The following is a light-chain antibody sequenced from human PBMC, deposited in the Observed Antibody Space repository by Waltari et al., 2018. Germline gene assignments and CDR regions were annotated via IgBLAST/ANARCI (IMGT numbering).Light chain of an antibody. J-gene: IGLJ3*02. CDR1: RSTLGATYY. Sequence: QSVLTQPPSVSGAPGQRVTVPCTGSRSTLGATYYVQWYQQLPGTPPNLLIYGNTNRPSGVPDRFSGSKSGTSASLAITGLQAEDEADYYCHSYDNSLSGSVFGGGTTLTVL. V-gene: IGLV1-40*01. CDR2: GNT. CDR3: HSYDNSLSGSV.